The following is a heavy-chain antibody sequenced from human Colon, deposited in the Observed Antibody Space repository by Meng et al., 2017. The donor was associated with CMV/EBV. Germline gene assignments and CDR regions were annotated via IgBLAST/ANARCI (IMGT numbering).Heavy chain of an antibody. Sequence: SGGTINSGGYYWSWIRQHPGKGLEWIGNIYYYRGSTNYNPSFKSRVTISIGTSKNQFSLKLTSVTAADTAVYYCARLFWSGVIYFDSWGQGALVTVSS. D-gene: IGHD3-3*01. J-gene: IGHJ4*02. CDR3: ARLFWSGVIYFDS. CDR2: IYYYRGST. CDR1: GGTINSGGYY. V-gene: IGHV4-31*02.